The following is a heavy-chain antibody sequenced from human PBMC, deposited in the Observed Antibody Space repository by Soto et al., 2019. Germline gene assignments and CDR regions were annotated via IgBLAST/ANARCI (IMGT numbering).Heavy chain of an antibody. D-gene: IGHD3-3*01. V-gene: IGHV1-18*01. CDR3: ARVRLRFLEWSTDPYYYYGMDV. CDR2: ISAYNGNT. CDR1: GYTFTSYG. J-gene: IGHJ6*02. Sequence: GASVKVSCKASGYTFTSYGISWVRQAPGQGLEWMGWISAYNGNTNYAQKLQGRVTITADESTSTAYMELSSLRSEDTAVYYCARVRLRFLEWSTDPYYYYGMDVWGQGTTVTVSS.